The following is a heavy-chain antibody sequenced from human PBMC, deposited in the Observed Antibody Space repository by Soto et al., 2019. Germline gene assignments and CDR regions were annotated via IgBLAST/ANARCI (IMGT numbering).Heavy chain of an antibody. CDR3: ARIGGCTNGVCLKSLLYMDV. D-gene: IGHD2-8*01. Sequence: QVQLVQSGAEVKKPGASVKVSCKASGYTFTSYYMHWVRQAPGQGLEWMGIINPSGGSTSYAQKFQGRVTMTRDTSTSTVYMELSSLRSEDTAVYYCARIGGCTNGVCLKSLLYMDVWGQGTTVTVSS. CDR2: INPSGGST. V-gene: IGHV1-46*01. J-gene: IGHJ6*02. CDR1: GYTFTSYY.